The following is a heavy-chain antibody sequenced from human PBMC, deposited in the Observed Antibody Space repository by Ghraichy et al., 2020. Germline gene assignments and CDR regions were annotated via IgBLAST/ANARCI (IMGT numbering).Heavy chain of an antibody. Sequence: TLSLTCTVSGGSVSSGSHHWSWIRQPPGKGLEWIGSIYHTGSTNYNPSLKSRVTISVDTSKNQFSLKLRTVTAADTAVYYCARVMTSYCGGDCYSHYFDFWGQGTLVTASS. CDR2: IYHTGST. J-gene: IGHJ4*02. V-gene: IGHV4-61*01. CDR3: ARVMTSYCGGDCYSHYFDF. CDR1: GGSVSSGSHH. D-gene: IGHD2-21*02.